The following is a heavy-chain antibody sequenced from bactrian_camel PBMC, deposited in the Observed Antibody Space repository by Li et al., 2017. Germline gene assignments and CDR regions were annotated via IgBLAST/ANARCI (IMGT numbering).Heavy chain of an antibody. V-gene: IGHV3S6*01. CDR3: NLVKGAVGDMWCTWAG. J-gene: IGHJ4*01. CDR1: GYTYNRNC. CDR2: IYSDGSSNT. Sequence: HVQLVESGGGLVQPGGSLRLSCAASGYTYNRNCMTWVRQAPGKGLEWVSSIYSDGSSNTYYAESVKGRFTISRDNAKSTGYLQMDSLRPEDTAMYSCNLVKGAVGDMWCTWAGWGQGTQVTVS. D-gene: IGHD7*01.